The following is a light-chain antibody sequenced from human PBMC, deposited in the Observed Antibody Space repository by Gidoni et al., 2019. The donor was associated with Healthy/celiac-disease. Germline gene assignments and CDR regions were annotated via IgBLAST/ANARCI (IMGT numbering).Light chain of an antibody. V-gene: IGLV1-51*01. Sequence: SVLTHPPSDPAAPGQKVTISCSGSSSNIGNNYVSWYQQLPGTAPKLLIYDNNKRPSGIPDRFSGSKSGTSATLGITGLQTGDEANYYCGTWDSSLSAVVFGGGTKLTVL. CDR2: DNN. CDR1: SSNIGNNY. CDR3: GTWDSSLSAVV. J-gene: IGLJ2*01.